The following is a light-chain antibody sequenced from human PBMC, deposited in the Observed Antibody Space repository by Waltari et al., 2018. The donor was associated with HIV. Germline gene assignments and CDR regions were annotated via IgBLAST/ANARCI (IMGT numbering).Light chain of an antibody. J-gene: IGLJ1*01. Sequence: QSVLTQPHSDSGALGQRVTISYPRHRTNIRAGHDVHSYQQLPGTAPKLLIFSNIIRPSGVPDRFSASKSGTSASLAITGLRPEDEADYYCQSYDTSLSVNYVFGTGTKVTVL. CDR1: RTNIRAGHD. CDR2: SNI. CDR3: QSYDTSLSVNYV. V-gene: IGLV1-40*01.